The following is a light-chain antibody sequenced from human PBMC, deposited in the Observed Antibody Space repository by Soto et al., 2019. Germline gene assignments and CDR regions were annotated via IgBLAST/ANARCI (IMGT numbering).Light chain of an antibody. CDR2: GNS. V-gene: IGLV1-40*01. Sequence: QSALAQPPSVSGAPGQRVTISCTGSSSNIGAGYDVHWYQQLPGTAPKLLIYGNSNRPSGVPDRFSGSKSGTSASLAITGLQAEEEADYYCQSYDSSLSGSYVFGTGTRSPS. J-gene: IGLJ1*01. CDR1: SSNIGAGYD. CDR3: QSYDSSLSGSYV.